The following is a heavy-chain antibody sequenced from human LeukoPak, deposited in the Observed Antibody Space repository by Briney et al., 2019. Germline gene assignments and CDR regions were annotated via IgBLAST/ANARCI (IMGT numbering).Heavy chain of an antibody. Sequence: SETLSLTCTVSGGSISSGGYSWSWIRQPPGKGLEWIGYIYHSGSTYYNPSLKSRVTISVDGSKNQFSLNLSSVTAADTAVYYCARRAYDSSGYKPYYFDYWGQGTLVTVSS. CDR3: ARRAYDSSGYKPYYFDY. CDR1: GGSISSGGYS. V-gene: IGHV4-30-2*01. D-gene: IGHD3-22*01. J-gene: IGHJ4*02. CDR2: IYHSGST.